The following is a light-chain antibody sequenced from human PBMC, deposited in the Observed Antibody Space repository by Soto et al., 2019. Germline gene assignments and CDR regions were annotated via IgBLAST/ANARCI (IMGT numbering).Light chain of an antibody. CDR3: QQSYTTVYT. CDR2: DAS. V-gene: IGKV1-39*01. CDR1: QTIGAN. Sequence: DIQVTQSPSSLSASVGDRVTITCRASQTIGANLNWYRQKLGKAPTLLIYDASTLQSGVPSRFSGLGSGTDFALTITSLQPDDSATYYCQQSYTTVYTFGQGTKVDI. J-gene: IGKJ2*01.